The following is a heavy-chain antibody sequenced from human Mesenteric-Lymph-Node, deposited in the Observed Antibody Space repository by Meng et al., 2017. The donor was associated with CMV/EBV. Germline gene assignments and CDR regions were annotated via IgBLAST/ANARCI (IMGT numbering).Heavy chain of an antibody. V-gene: IGHV3-33*06. D-gene: IGHD3-3*01. J-gene: IGHJ4*02. Sequence: GGSLRLSCAASGFTFSSYGMHWVRQAPGKGLEWVAVIWYDGSNKYYADSVKGRFTISRDNSKNTLYLQMNSLRAEDTAVYYCAKDKDDFWSGYYDYWGQGTLVTVSS. CDR2: IWYDGSNK. CDR3: AKDKDDFWSGYYDY. CDR1: GFTFSSYG.